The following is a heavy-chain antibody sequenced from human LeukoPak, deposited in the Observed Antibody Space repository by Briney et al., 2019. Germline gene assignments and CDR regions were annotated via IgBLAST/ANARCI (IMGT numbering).Heavy chain of an antibody. D-gene: IGHD2-2*01. CDR1: GYTFTGYY. Sequence: GASVKVSCKASGYTFTGYYMHWVRQAPGQGLEWMGWINPNSGGTNYAQKFQSRVTMTRDTSISTAYMELSRLRSDDTAVYYCASDHCSSTSCYEGKMDVWGKGTTVTVSS. V-gene: IGHV1-2*02. J-gene: IGHJ6*04. CDR3: ASDHCSSTSCYEGKMDV. CDR2: INPNSGGT.